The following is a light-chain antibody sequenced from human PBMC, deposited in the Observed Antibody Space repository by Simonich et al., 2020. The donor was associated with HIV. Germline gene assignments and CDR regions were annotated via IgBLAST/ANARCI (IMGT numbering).Light chain of an antibody. J-gene: IGKJ4*01. CDR3: MQVLQTPLT. V-gene: IGKV2-28*01. CDR1: QSLLHSNGYTY. Sequence: DIVMTQSPLSLPVTPGEPASISCRSSQSLLHSNGYTYLDWYPQKPGQSPQLLIYLGSNRASGVPDRFRGGGSGTDFILKISRVEAEDVGVYYCMQVLQTPLTFGGGTKVEIK. CDR2: LGS.